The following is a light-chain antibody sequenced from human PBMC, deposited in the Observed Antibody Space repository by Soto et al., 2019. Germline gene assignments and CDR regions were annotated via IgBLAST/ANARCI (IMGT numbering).Light chain of an antibody. CDR1: QSVSSY. CDR3: QQRSNWPLT. V-gene: IGKV3-11*01. J-gene: IGKJ4*01. CDR2: DAS. Sequence: LTQAPATLSLPPRQKATPSCRASQSVSSYLAWYQQKPGQAPRLLIYDASNRATGIPARFSGSGSGTDFTLTISSLEPEDFAVYYCQQRSNWPLTFGGGTKV.